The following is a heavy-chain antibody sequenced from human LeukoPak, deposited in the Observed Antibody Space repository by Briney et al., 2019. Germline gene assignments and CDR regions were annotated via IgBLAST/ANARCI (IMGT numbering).Heavy chain of an antibody. CDR1: GFTFSSYE. CDR3: ARGQYYDILTGYYGPPFDY. Sequence: GGSLRLSCAASGFTFSSYEMYSVRQAPGKGLEWVSYINSAGSTIYYADSVKGRFTISRDNAKNSLYLQMNSLRAEDTAVYYCARGQYYDILTGYYGPPFDYWGQGTLITVSS. V-gene: IGHV3-48*03. CDR2: INSAGSTI. D-gene: IGHD3-9*01. J-gene: IGHJ4*02.